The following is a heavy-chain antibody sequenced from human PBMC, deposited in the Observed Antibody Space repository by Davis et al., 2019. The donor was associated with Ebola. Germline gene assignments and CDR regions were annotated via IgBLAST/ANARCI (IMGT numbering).Heavy chain of an antibody. CDR1: GYSFTNYW. CDR3: ATLRRTITGMDDGFDI. D-gene: IGHD1-20*01. CDR2: IYPGDSDT. J-gene: IGHJ3*02. Sequence: GESLKISCQGSGYSFTNYWIGWVRQMPGKGLEWMGIIYPGDSDTRYSPSLLGQVIISADKSIKTAFLQWSSLKASDTAIYYCATLRRTITGMDDGFDIWGQGTMVTVSS. V-gene: IGHV5-51*01.